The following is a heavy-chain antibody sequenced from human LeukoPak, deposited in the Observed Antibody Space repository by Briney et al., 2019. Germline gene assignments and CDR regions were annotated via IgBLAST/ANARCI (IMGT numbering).Heavy chain of an antibody. J-gene: IGHJ4*02. D-gene: IGHD4-17*01. Sequence: KPSETLSLTCAVYGGSFSGYYWSWIRQPPGKGLEWIGEINHSGGTNYNPSLKSRVTISVDTSKNQFSLKLSSVTAADTAVYYCATTHDYGDYFDYWGQGTLVTVSS. CDR2: INHSGGT. CDR1: GGSFSGYY. CDR3: ATTHDYGDYFDY. V-gene: IGHV4-34*01.